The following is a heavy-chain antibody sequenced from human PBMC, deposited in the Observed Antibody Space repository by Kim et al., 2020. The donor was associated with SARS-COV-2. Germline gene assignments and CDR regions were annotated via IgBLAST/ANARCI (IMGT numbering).Heavy chain of an antibody. CDR2: T. CDR3: ARHSRNWPFDA. Sequence: TRHSPSFQGQVTISADKSINTAYRQWSSLKASDTAIYYCARHSRNWPFDAWGQGTLVTVSS. J-gene: IGHJ5*02. V-gene: IGHV5-51*01. D-gene: IGHD1-1*01.